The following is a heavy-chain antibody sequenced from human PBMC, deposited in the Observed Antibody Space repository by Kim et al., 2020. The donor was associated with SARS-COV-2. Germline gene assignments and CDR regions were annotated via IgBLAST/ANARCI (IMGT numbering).Heavy chain of an antibody. J-gene: IGHJ4*02. D-gene: IGHD1-26*01. CDR2: ISSSSSYI. Sequence: GGSLRLSCAASGFTFSSYSMNWVRQAPGKGLEWVSSISSSSSYIYYADSVKGRFTISRDNAKNSLYLQMNSLRAEDTAVYYCARDSPESGSYCLIDYWGQGTLVTVSS. V-gene: IGHV3-21*01. CDR1: GFTFSSYS. CDR3: ARDSPESGSYCLIDY.